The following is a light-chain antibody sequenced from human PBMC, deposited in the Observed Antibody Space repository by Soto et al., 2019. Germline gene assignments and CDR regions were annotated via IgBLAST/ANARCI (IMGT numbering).Light chain of an antibody. CDR1: SSNIGAGYD. Sequence: QAVVTQPPSVSGAPGQMVTISCTGSSSNIGAGYDVHWYQQLPGTAPKLLIYGNSNRPSGVPDRFSGSKSGTSASLAITGLQAEDEADYYCQSYDSSLSGSVFGGGTQLTVL. V-gene: IGLV1-40*01. CDR2: GNS. CDR3: QSYDSSLSGSV. J-gene: IGLJ3*02.